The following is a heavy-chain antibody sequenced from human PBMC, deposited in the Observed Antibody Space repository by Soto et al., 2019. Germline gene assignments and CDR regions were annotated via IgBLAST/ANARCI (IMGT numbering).Heavy chain of an antibody. Sequence: QVQLVQSGAEVKKPGASVKISCKPSGYIFTSHSIHWVRQAPGQGLEWLGIINPSGGSATYAQKCRGRVIMTRDTSTSTVYMELSSLRSEDTAVYYCARDLRGDGDAYFYYGMDVWGQGTTVTVSS. CDR1: GYIFTSHS. D-gene: IGHD4-17*01. V-gene: IGHV1-46*01. CDR3: ARDLRGDGDAYFYYGMDV. J-gene: IGHJ6*02. CDR2: INPSGGSA.